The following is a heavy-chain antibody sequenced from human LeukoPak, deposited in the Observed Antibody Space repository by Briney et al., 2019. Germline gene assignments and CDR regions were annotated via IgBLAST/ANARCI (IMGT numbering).Heavy chain of an antibody. CDR2: IYYQGNT. J-gene: IGHJ4*02. D-gene: IGHD3-22*01. CDR3: ASVKLGYYYDTNGYFDY. Sequence: PSETLSLTCTVSTDSISKSLYHWAWVRQPPGKGLEWIAEIYYQGNTYYNPSLSGRVTISVDTSKNQFSLQLNAVTAADTALYFCASVKLGYYYDTNGYFDYWGQGTLVTVSS. V-gene: IGHV4-39*07. CDR1: TDSISKSLYH.